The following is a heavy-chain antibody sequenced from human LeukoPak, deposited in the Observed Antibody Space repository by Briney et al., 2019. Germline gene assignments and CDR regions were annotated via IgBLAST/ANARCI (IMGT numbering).Heavy chain of an antibody. CDR3: ARGSRVVTAFGVDY. J-gene: IGHJ4*02. CDR2: IFYSGSS. V-gene: IGHV4-59*01. Sequence: SETLSLPCTVSGASISSYYWSWIRQPPGKGLEWIGYIFYSGSSNYNPSLKSRVTISVDTSKNQFSLQLSSVTAADTAVYYCARGSRVVTAFGVDYWGQGTLVTVSS. D-gene: IGHD2-21*02. CDR1: GASISSYY.